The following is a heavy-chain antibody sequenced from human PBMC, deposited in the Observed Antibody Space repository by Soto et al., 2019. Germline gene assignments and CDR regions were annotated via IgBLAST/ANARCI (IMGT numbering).Heavy chain of an antibody. Sequence: PGGSLRLSCAASGFTFSSYAMHWVRQAPGKGLEWVAVISYDGSNKYYADSVKGRFTISRDNSKNTLYLQMNSLRAEDTAVYYCARDPGFDPWGQGTLVTVSS. V-gene: IGHV3-30-3*01. CDR2: ISYDGSNK. CDR1: GFTFSSYA. CDR3: ARDPGFDP. J-gene: IGHJ5*02.